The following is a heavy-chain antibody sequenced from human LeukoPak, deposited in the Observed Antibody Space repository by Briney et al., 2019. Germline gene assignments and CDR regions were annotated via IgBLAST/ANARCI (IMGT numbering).Heavy chain of an antibody. Sequence: GGSLRLSCAASGFTVSSNYMSWVRQAPGKGLEWVSVIYSGGSTYYADSVKGRFTISRDNSKNTLYLQMNSLRAEDTAVYYCASPTVVTPEAFDIRGQGTMVTVSS. CDR1: GFTVSSNY. CDR3: ASPTVVTPEAFDI. CDR2: IYSGGST. J-gene: IGHJ3*02. V-gene: IGHV3-53*01. D-gene: IGHD4-23*01.